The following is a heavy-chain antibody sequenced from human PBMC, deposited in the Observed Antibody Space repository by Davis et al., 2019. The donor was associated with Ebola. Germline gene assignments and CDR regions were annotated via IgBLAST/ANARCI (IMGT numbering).Heavy chain of an antibody. Sequence: SETLSLTCTVSGGSISSGNYYWSWIRQPPGKGLEWIGYIYYSGSTYYNPSLKSRVTISVDTSINQFSLKLSSVTAADTAVYYCAREGSGWYHRLDYWGQGTLVTVSS. V-gene: IGHV4-30-4*01. J-gene: IGHJ4*02. CDR2: IYYSGST. CDR1: GGSISSGNYY. D-gene: IGHD6-19*01. CDR3: AREGSGWYHRLDY.